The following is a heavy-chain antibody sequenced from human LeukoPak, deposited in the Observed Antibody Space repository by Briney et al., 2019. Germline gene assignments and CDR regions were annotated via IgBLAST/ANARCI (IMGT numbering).Heavy chain of an antibody. V-gene: IGHV3-20*04. Sequence: GGSLRLSCAASGFTFDDYGMSWVRQAPGKGLEWVSRINADGSTTSYADSVRGRFTISRDNAKNTLYLQMNSLRAEDTAVYYCARAYYDFWSGYPSYYYYYYMDVWGKGTTVTVSS. J-gene: IGHJ6*03. CDR3: ARAYYDFWSGYPSYYYYYYMDV. CDR2: INADGSTT. CDR1: GFTFDDYG. D-gene: IGHD3-3*01.